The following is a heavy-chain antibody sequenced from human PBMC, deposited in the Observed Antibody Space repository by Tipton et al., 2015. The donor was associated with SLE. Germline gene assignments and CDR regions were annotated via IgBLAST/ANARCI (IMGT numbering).Heavy chain of an antibody. V-gene: IGHV3-23*01. Sequence: SLRLSCAASGFTFSSYAMSWVRQAPGKGLEWVSSFSGSGSSTYYVGSVKGRFTISRDNSKNTLYLQMNSLRAEDTAVYYCAKVRVYDILIGYPDYFDYWGQGTLVTVSS. J-gene: IGHJ4*02. CDR3: AKVRVYDILIGYPDYFDY. CDR2: FSGSGSST. D-gene: IGHD3-9*01. CDR1: GFTFSSYA.